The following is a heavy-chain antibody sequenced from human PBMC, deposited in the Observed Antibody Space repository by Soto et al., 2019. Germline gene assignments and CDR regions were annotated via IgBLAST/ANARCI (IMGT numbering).Heavy chain of an antibody. D-gene: IGHD1-20*01. J-gene: IGHJ4*02. Sequence: PGGSLRRSCAASGFTFSSYGMHWVRQAPGKGLEWVAVISYDGSNKYYADSVKGRFTISRDNSKNTLYLQMNSLRAEDTAVYYCAKAPLAVTGTTPTPFDYWGQGTLVTVSS. V-gene: IGHV3-30*18. CDR1: GFTFSSYG. CDR3: AKAPLAVTGTTPTPFDY. CDR2: ISYDGSNK.